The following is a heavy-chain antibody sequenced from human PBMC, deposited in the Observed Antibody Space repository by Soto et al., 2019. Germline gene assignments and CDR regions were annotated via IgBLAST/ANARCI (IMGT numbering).Heavy chain of an antibody. CDR3: ARDGYCSGGSCYSVPVFDY. CDR1: GFTFSSFA. J-gene: IGHJ4*02. D-gene: IGHD2-15*01. Sequence: QVQLVESGGGVVRLGGSLRLSWAASGFTFSSFAMHWVRQAPGKGREWVAVIWNDGSNKYYANSVKGRFTISRHNSKNTLYLQMTMLGAEDTSVYDCARDGYCSGGSCYSVPVFDYWGQGTLVTVSS. CDR2: IWNDGSNK. V-gene: IGHV3-33*01.